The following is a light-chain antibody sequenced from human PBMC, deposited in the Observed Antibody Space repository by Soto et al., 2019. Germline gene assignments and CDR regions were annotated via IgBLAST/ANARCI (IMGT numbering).Light chain of an antibody. Sequence: DIQMTQSPSSLSASVGDRVTITCRASQSISSYLNWYQQKPGKAPKLLIYAASSLQSGVPSRFSGSGYGTDFTLTISSLQPEDFETYYCQQSYSTPIGFGQGTRLEIK. V-gene: IGKV1-39*01. CDR2: AAS. CDR3: QQSYSTPIG. J-gene: IGKJ5*01. CDR1: QSISSY.